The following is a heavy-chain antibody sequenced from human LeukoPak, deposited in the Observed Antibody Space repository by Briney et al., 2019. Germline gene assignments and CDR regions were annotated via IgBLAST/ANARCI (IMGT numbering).Heavy chain of an antibody. Sequence: ASVKVSCKASGYTFPSSGISWVRQAPGQGLEWMGGIIPIFGTANYAQKFQGRVTITADESTSTAYMELSSLRSEDTAVYYCARGQSSSWYGEDYWGQGTLVTVSS. CDR3: ARGQSSSWYGEDY. V-gene: IGHV1-69*13. CDR2: IIPIFGTA. D-gene: IGHD6-13*01. J-gene: IGHJ4*02. CDR1: GYTFPSSG.